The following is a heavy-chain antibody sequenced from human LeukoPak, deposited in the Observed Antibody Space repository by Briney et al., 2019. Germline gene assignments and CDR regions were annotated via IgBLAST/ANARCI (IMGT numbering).Heavy chain of an antibody. Sequence: SVKVSCKASGGTFSSYAISWVRQAPGQGLEWMGRIIPIFGIANYAQKFQGRVTITADKSTSTAYMELSSLRSEDTAVYYCARDTAAGGSNWFDPWGQGTLDTVSS. CDR2: IIPIFGIA. CDR3: ARDTAAGGSNWFDP. D-gene: IGHD6-13*01. J-gene: IGHJ5*02. CDR1: GGTFSSYA. V-gene: IGHV1-69*04.